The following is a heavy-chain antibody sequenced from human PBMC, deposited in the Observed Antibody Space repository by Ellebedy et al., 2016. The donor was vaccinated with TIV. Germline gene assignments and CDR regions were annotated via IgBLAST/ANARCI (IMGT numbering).Heavy chain of an antibody. J-gene: IGHJ6*02. Sequence: GESLKISCVSGFTFSSYAMHWVRQAPGKGLAWVAVISYDGSQKYYADSVKGRLTISSDNSKSTLYLQMNSLRAEDTAVYYCARAHYGSAAPYYYGMDVWGQGTTVTVSS. CDR3: ARAHYGSAAPYYYGMDV. V-gene: IGHV3-30-3*01. CDR1: GFTFSSYA. D-gene: IGHD3-10*01. CDR2: ISYDGSQK.